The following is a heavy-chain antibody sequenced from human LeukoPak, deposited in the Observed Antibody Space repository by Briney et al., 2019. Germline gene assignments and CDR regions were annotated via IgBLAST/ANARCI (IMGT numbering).Heavy chain of an antibody. CDR2: INPNSGGT. CDR3: ARCKELSSGWYGPYYYYMDV. J-gene: IGHJ6*03. CDR1: GYTFTGYY. V-gene: IGHV1-2*02. Sequence: ASVKVSCKASGYTFTGYYMHWVRQAPGQGLEWMGWINPNSGGTNYAQKFQGRVTMTRDTSISTAYMELSRLRADDTAVYYCARCKELSSGWYGPYYYYMDVWGKGTTVTISS. D-gene: IGHD6-13*01.